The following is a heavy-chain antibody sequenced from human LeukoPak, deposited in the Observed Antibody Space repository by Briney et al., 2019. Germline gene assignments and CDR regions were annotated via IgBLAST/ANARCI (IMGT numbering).Heavy chain of an antibody. Sequence: GGSLRLSCAASGFTFSSYWMHWVRQAPGKGLVWVSRINSDGSSTSYADSVKGRFTISSDNAKNTLYLQMNSLRAEDTAVYYCARDRNSGSYYSDYWGQGTLVTVSS. D-gene: IGHD1-26*01. CDR3: ARDRNSGSYYSDY. CDR1: GFTFSSYW. V-gene: IGHV3-74*01. CDR2: INSDGSST. J-gene: IGHJ4*02.